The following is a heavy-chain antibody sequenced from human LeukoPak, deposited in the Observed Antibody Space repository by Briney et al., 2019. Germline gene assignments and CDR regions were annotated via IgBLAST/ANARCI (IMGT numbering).Heavy chain of an antibody. CDR1: GYTFTSYY. CDR2: INPSGGST. J-gene: IGHJ5*02. D-gene: IGHD1-7*01. CDR3: ARDPLITGTTTWFDP. V-gene: IGHV1-46*01. Sequence: ASVKVSFKASGYTFTSYYMHWVRQAPGQGLEWMGIINPSGGSTRYAQKFQGRVTMTRDTSTKTVYMEMSSLRSEDTAVYYCARDPLITGTTTWFDPWGQGTLVTVSS.